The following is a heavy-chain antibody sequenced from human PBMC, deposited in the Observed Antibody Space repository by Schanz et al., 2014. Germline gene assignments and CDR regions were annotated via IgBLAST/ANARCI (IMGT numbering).Heavy chain of an antibody. Sequence: VQLVESGGGVVQRGGSLRLSCAASGFTFSSYSLAWVRQAPGKGLEWVSFISTGRYLYYADSVKGRFTISRDNTKNSVFLQMSSLRVEDTGLYFCARDPVEGAPTPYYFDSWGPGTLVTVSS. J-gene: IGHJ4*02. D-gene: IGHD1-26*01. CDR3: ARDPVEGAPTPYYFDS. V-gene: IGHV3-21*01. CDR1: GFTFSSYS. CDR2: ISTGRYL.